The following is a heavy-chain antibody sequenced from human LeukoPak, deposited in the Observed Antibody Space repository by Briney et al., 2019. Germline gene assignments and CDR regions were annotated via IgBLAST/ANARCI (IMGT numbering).Heavy chain of an antibody. CDR1: GYTFTGYY. J-gene: IGHJ4*02. CDR2: INPNSGGT. CDR3: ARAKKQASYPFDY. Sequence: GASVKVSCKASGYTFTGYYMHWVRQAPGQGLEWMGWINPNSGGTNYAQKFQGRVTMTRDTSISTAYMELSRLRSDDTAVYYCARAKKQASYPFDYWGQGTLVTVSS. D-gene: IGHD2-21*01. V-gene: IGHV1-2*02.